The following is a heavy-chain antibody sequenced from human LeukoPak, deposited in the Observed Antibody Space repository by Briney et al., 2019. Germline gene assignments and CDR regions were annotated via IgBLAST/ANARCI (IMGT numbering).Heavy chain of an antibody. CDR1: GFAFSGYS. CDR2: ISSSSSTI. V-gene: IGHV3-48*02. CDR3: ARDAGITGAYNWFDP. J-gene: IGHJ5*02. Sequence: PGGSLRLSCAASGFAFSGYSMNWVRQAPGKGLEWVSYISSSSSTIYYADSVKGRFTISRGNAKNSLYLQMNSLRDEDTAVYYCARDAGITGAYNWFDPWGQGTLVTVSS. D-gene: IGHD1-20*01.